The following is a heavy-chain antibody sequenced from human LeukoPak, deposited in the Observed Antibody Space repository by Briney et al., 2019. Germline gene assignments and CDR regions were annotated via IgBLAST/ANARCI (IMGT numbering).Heavy chain of an antibody. Sequence: GGSLRLSCTVSGFTVSSNSMSWVRQAPGKGLEWVSFIYSDNTHYSDSVKGRFTISRDNSKNTLYLQMNSLRAEDTAVYYCAKDPYSSTWYPYFDYWGQGTLVTVSS. J-gene: IGHJ4*02. D-gene: IGHD6-13*01. CDR1: GFTVSSNS. CDR2: IYSDNT. V-gene: IGHV3-66*03. CDR3: AKDPYSSTWYPYFDY.